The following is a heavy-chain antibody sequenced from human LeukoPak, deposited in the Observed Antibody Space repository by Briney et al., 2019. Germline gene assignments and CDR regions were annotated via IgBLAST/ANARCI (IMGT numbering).Heavy chain of an antibody. CDR3: VSQQLAPP. V-gene: IGHV3-7*01. J-gene: IGHJ5*02. Sequence: PGGSLRLSCAASGFTFSNYWMSWVRQAPGKGLEWVANIKEVGSREDYVDSVRGRFTVSRDNAKNSLYLQMNSLRAEDTAVYYCVSQQLAPPWGQGTLVTVSS. CDR2: IKEVGSRE. CDR1: GFTFSNYW. D-gene: IGHD5-24*01.